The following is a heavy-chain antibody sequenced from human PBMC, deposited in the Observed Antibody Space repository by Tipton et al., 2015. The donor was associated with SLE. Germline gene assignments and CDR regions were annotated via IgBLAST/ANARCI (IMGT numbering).Heavy chain of an antibody. J-gene: IGHJ4*02. D-gene: IGHD4-23*01. CDR2: IYHSGST. CDR1: GYSISNGYY. Sequence: TLSLTCTVSGYSISNGYYWGWIRQPPGKGLEWIGSIYHSGSTYYNPSLNSRGTITVDTSNNQFSLRLNSVTAADTAVYYCARPFPGKLPPFDYWGQGMLVTVSS. V-gene: IGHV4-38-2*02. CDR3: ARPFPGKLPPFDY.